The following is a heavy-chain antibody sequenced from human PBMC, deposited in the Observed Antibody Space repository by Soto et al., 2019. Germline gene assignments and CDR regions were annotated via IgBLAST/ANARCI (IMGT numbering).Heavy chain of an antibody. Sequence: QVQLQESGPGLVKPSQTLSLTCTVSGGSISSGNSYWSWIRQPPGKGLEWIGYIYYSGSTYYNPSLKSRVAISVDTSKNQFSLKLSSLTAADTAVYYCATLAYADGAEDYWGQGTLVTVSS. CDR2: IYYSGST. D-gene: IGHD2-8*01. CDR3: ATLAYADGAEDY. J-gene: IGHJ4*02. CDR1: GGSISSGNSY. V-gene: IGHV4-30-4*01.